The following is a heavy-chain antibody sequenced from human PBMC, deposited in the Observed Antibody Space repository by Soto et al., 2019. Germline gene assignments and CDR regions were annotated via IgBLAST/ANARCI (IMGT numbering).Heavy chain of an antibody. CDR2: IYYSGRT. Sequence: QVQLQESGPGLVKPSQTLSLTCTVSGGSISSGGYYWSWIRQHPGKGLEWIGYIYYSGRTYYNPSIKSRVSISVDPSKNQFSLKLSSVTAADTAVYYCARLNVDTAMVSWYFDLWGRGTLVTVSS. CDR1: GGSISSGGYY. V-gene: IGHV4-31*03. J-gene: IGHJ2*01. CDR3: ARLNVDTAMVSWYFDL. D-gene: IGHD5-18*01.